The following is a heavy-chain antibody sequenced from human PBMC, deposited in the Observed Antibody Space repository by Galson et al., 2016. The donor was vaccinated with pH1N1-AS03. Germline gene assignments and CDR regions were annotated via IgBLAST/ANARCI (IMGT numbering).Heavy chain of an antibody. J-gene: IGHJ4*02. CDR1: GVSFNNYA. D-gene: IGHD3-22*01. V-gene: IGHV1-69*06. Sequence: SVKVSCKASGVSFNNYAINWLRQAPGQGLEWMRGIIPVFGTPNYAQQFHGRVTIMADKSTTTAYMELSSLRSEDTAVYYCARGQFDYDSSGYYSYWGQGTLVTVSS. CDR2: IIPVFGTP. CDR3: ARGQFDYDSSGYYSY.